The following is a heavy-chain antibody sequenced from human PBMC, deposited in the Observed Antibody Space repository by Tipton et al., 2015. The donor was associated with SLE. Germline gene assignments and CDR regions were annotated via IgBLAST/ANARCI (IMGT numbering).Heavy chain of an antibody. J-gene: IGHJ6*02. CDR3: AREGGSPHYGMDV. D-gene: IGHD1-26*01. Sequence: LRLSCTVSGGSISSGDYYWSWIRQPPGKGLEWIGYIYYSGSTYYNPSLKSRVTISVDTSKNQFSLKLSSVTAADTAVYYCAREGGSPHYGMDVWGQGTTVTVSS. CDR1: GGSISSGDYY. CDR2: IYYSGST. V-gene: IGHV4-30-4*01.